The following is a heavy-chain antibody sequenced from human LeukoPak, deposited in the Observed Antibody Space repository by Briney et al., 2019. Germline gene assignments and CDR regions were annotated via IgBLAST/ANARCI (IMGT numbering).Heavy chain of an antibody. Sequence: SETLSLTCTVSGGSISSYYWSWIRQPPGKGLEWIGYIYYSGSTNYNPSLKSRVTISVDTSKNQFSLKLSSVTAADTAVYYCARVLSTYYYDSRGGDAFDIWGQGTMVTVSS. D-gene: IGHD3-22*01. J-gene: IGHJ3*02. CDR1: GGSISSYY. CDR3: ARVLSTYYYDSRGGDAFDI. CDR2: IYYSGST. V-gene: IGHV4-59*01.